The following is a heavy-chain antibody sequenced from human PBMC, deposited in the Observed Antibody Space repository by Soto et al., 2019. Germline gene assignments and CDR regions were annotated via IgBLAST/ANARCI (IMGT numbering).Heavy chain of an antibody. V-gene: IGHV4-31*03. CDR2: IYYSGST. Sequence: QVQLQESGPGLVKPSQTLSLTCTVSGGSITSGGYYWNWIRQHPGKGLEWIGDIYYSGSTYYHPSLKSRVTISADTSKNQFSLKLSSVTAADTAVYYCAREGGYCSGGGCYRTPHWGQGTLVTVSA. D-gene: IGHD2-15*01. J-gene: IGHJ4*02. CDR3: AREGGYCSGGGCYRTPH. CDR1: GGSITSGGYY.